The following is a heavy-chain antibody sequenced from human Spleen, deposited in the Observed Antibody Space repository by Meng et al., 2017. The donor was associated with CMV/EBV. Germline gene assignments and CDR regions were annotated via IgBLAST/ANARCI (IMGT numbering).Heavy chain of an antibody. D-gene: IGHD1-14*01. V-gene: IGHV1-2*02. CDR2: INPNTGDT. Sequence: ASVKVSCKASGYSFTDYYIHWVRQAPGQGLEWMGWINPNTGDTHYVQNFQGTFTMTRDTSINTAYMELSSLTYDDTAVYHCARSVGTSWFLYYFDSWGQGTLVTVSS. CDR1: GYSFTDYY. CDR3: ARSVGTSWFLYYFDS. J-gene: IGHJ4*02.